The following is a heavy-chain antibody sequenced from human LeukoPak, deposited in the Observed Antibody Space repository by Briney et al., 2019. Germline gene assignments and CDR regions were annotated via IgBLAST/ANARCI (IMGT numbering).Heavy chain of an antibody. V-gene: IGHV3-30*03. CDR1: GFTFSSYG. Sequence: PGRALRLSCAASGFTFSSYGMHWVRQAPGKGLEWVAVISYDGSNKYYADSVKGRFTISRDNAKNSLYLQMNSLRDEDTAVYYCARDYREGGGPGYWGQGTLVTVSS. CDR2: ISYDGSNK. J-gene: IGHJ4*02. D-gene: IGHD2-15*01. CDR3: ARDYREGGGPGY.